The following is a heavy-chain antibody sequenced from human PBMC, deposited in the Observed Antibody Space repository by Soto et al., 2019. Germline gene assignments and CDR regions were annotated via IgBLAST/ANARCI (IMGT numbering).Heavy chain of an antibody. Sequence: GASVKVSCKASGGTFSSYAISWVRQAPGQGLEWMGGIIPIFGTANYAQKFRGRVTITADKSTSTAYMELSSLRSEDTAVYYCARTMNLVAATHYYYGMDVWGQGTTVTVSS. CDR3: ARTMNLVAATHYYYGMDV. D-gene: IGHD2-15*01. V-gene: IGHV1-69*06. CDR2: IIPIFGTA. CDR1: GGTFSSYA. J-gene: IGHJ6*02.